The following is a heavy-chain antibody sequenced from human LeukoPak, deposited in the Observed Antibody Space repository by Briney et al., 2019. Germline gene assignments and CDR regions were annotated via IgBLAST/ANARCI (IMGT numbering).Heavy chain of an antibody. D-gene: IGHD4-17*01. Sequence: SETLSVTCTVSGGSISTSNYYWGWIRQPPGKGLEWIGSIYYSGITYYKPSLKSRVTISVDTSKNQFSLKLSSVTAADTAVYYCARQHHMTTVTTNFDYWGQGTLVTVSS. CDR1: GGSISTSNYY. V-gene: IGHV4-39*01. CDR2: IYYSGIT. CDR3: ARQHHMTTVTTNFDY. J-gene: IGHJ4*02.